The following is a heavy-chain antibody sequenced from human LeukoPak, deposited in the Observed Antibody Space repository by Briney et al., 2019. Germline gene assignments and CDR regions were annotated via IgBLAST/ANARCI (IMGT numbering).Heavy chain of an antibody. CDR3: ARYAYGNNYFDY. V-gene: IGHV1-69*13. CDR2: IIPIFGTA. J-gene: IGHJ4*02. Sequence: SVRVSCTASGGTFSSYAISWVRQAPGQGLEWMGGIIPIFGTANYAQKFQGRVTITADESTSTAYMELSSLRSEDTAVYYCARYAYGNNYFDYWGQGTLVTVSS. D-gene: IGHD4-11*01. CDR1: GGTFSSYA.